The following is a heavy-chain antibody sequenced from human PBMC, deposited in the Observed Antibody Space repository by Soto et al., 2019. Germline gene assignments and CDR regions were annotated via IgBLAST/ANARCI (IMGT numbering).Heavy chain of an antibody. V-gene: IGHV4-34*01. CDR3: ARHGGYYFDY. D-gene: IGHD3-16*01. CDR2: IGHSGST. Sequence: QVQLQQWGVGLLKPSETLSVTCAVYGGSFSGYYWSWIRQPPGKGLEWIGEIGHSGSTIYNPSLESRVTISEDSSNNQFSLKLNSVTAADTAVYYCARHGGYYFDYWGQGAPVTVSS. CDR1: GGSFSGYY. J-gene: IGHJ4*02.